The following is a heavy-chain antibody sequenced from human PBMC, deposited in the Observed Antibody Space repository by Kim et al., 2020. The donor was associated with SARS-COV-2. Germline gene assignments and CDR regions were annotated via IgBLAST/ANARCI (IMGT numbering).Heavy chain of an antibody. V-gene: IGHV1-69*13. CDR1: GGAFSNYA. J-gene: IGHJ6*02. CDR2: IIPIFDTT. CDR3: ARDGAGGDYDLDV. Sequence: SVKVSCKASGGAFSNYAISWVRQAPGQGLQWMGGIIPIFDTTNYARKFQGRVTFTADESTRTAYMELSSLKSEDTAVYFCARDGAGGDYDLDVWGQGTT. D-gene: IGHD1-26*01.